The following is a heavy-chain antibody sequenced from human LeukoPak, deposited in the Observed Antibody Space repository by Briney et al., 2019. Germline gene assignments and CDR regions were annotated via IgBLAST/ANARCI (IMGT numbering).Heavy chain of an antibody. Sequence: ASVKVSCKASGYTFTNYGITWVRQAPGQGLEWMGWISPYNGNTKYAQKVQGRVTMTTDTSTRTTYMWLGSLRSDDTAVYYCARGGSSGPEGWFDPWAQETLVTVSS. J-gene: IGHJ5*02. V-gene: IGHV1-18*01. CDR3: ARGGSSGPEGWFDP. D-gene: IGHD6-19*01. CDR1: GYTFTNYG. CDR2: ISPYNGNT.